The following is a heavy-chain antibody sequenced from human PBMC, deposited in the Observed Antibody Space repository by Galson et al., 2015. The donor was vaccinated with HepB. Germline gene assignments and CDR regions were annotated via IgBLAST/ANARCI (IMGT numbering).Heavy chain of an antibody. CDR2: ISGSGGST. Sequence: SLRLSCAASGFIFSDYAMNWVRQAPGKGLEWVSGISGSGGSTYYADSVKGRFTTSRDNSKNTVYLQMNSLRVEDTAVYYCAKREAVAGNVFDYWGQGALVTVSS. CDR3: AKREAVAGNVFDY. V-gene: IGHV3-23*01. J-gene: IGHJ4*02. D-gene: IGHD6-19*01. CDR1: GFIFSDYA.